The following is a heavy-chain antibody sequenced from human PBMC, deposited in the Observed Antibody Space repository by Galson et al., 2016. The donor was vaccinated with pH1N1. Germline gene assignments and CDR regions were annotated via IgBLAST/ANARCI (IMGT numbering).Heavy chain of an antibody. V-gene: IGHV4-38-2*01. CDR3: ARGGPCISGWYPTNFDF. Sequence: SETLSLTCAVSGYSISSGYYWGWIRQAPGKGLEWVASIYHSGSTYYKPSLKSRVTISVDTSKNQFSLKLTSVTAADTAVYYCARGGPCISGWYPTNFDFWGQGTLVPVSS. CDR2: IYHSGST. CDR1: GYSISSGYY. J-gene: IGHJ4*02. D-gene: IGHD6-19*01.